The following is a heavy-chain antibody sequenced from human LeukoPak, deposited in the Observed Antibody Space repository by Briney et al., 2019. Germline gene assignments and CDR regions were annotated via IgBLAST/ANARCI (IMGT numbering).Heavy chain of an antibody. J-gene: IGHJ4*02. D-gene: IGHD2-2*02. CDR2: ISGGGAGT. CDR1: GFTFSRDA. V-gene: IGHV3-23*01. Sequence: GGSLRLSCAASGFTFSRDAMSWVRQAPGKGLEWVSGISGGGAGTYYADSVKGRFTISRDNSRNTLYLQMSSLRAEDTAVYYCAEGQQDCSSTTCYSVYWGQGTLVTVSS. CDR3: AEGQQDCSSTTCYSVY.